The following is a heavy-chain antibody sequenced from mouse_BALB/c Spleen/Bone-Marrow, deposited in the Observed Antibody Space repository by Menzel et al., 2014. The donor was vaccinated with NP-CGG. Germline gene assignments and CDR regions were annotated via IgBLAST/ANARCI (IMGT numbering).Heavy chain of an antibody. CDR1: GFTFSNYG. CDR2: INSNGGIT. V-gene: IGHV5-6-3*01. Sequence: EVQVVESGGGLVQPGGSLKLSCAASGFTFSNYGMSRVRQTPDKRLELVATINSNGGITYYPDSVKGRFTISRDNAKNPLYLQMSSLKSEDTAMYYCAKNQEAFDYWGQGTTLTVSS. CDR3: AKNQEAFDY. J-gene: IGHJ2*01. D-gene: IGHD3-2*02.